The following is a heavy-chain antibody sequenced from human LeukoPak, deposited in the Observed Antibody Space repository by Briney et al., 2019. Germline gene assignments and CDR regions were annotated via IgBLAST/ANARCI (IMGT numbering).Heavy chain of an antibody. CDR3: ARAFPGYSSGKVRDY. CDR2: ISYDGTNK. Sequence: GGSLRLSCAASGFTFSSYAIHWVRQAPGKGLEWVAVISYDGTNKYYADSVKGRFTISRDNSKNTLYLQMNSLRADDTAVYYCARAFPGYSSGKVRDYWGQGTLVTVSS. D-gene: IGHD6-19*01. J-gene: IGHJ4*02. V-gene: IGHV3-30-3*01. CDR1: GFTFSSYA.